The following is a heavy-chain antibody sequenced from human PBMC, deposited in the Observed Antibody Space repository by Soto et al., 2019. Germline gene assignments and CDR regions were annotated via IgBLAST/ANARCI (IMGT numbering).Heavy chain of an antibody. J-gene: IGHJ4*02. Sequence: EVQLLESGGVLVQPGGSLRLSCAASGFTFSSFAMTWVRQAPGKGLDWVSAISGTGGSTYYADSVRGRFTISRDNPKNTLYLQMNGLRAEDTAVYYCAKGYSFDYWGQGILVTVSS. V-gene: IGHV3-23*01. CDR2: ISGTGGST. CDR1: GFTFSSFA. CDR3: AKGYSFDY.